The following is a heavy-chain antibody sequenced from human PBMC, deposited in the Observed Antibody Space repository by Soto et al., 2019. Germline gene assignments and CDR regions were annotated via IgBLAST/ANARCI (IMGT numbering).Heavy chain of an antibody. Sequence: QGQLVQSGAEVKKPGSSVKVSCKASGGTFSSYAISWVRQAPGQGLEWMGVIIPILGTANYAQKFQGRVTITADESTSTAYMELSSLSAEDTAVSYCARKYVQCYYYYGMDVWGQGTTVTVSS. D-gene: IGHD3-16*01. CDR2: IIPILGTA. CDR3: ARKYVQCYYYYGMDV. CDR1: GGTFSSYA. J-gene: IGHJ6*02. V-gene: IGHV1-69*01.